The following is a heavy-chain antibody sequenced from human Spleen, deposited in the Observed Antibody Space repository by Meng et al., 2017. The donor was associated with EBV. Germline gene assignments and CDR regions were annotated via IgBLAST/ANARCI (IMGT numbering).Heavy chain of an antibody. CDR3: ARQGRSDYYDSSGSDY. Sequence: VHSRCESKKPGASVNVSCKPAGYTFTNYEINWVRQAPGQGIEWMGWTNTTTGNPTHAQGFTGRFVFSLDTSVGTAYLQISSLKAEDTAVYYCARQGRSDYYDSSGSDYWGQGTLVTVSS. CDR2: TNTTTGNP. J-gene: IGHJ4*02. CDR1: GYTFTNYE. V-gene: IGHV7-4-1*02. D-gene: IGHD3-22*01.